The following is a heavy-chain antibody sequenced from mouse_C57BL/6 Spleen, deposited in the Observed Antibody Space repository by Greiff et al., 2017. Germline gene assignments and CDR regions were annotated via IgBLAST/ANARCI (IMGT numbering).Heavy chain of an antibody. CDR2: IYPRDGST. V-gene: IGHV1-85*01. CDR3: ARGGITAVGAGFDD. J-gene: IGHJ2*01. Sequence: QVQLKESGPELVKPGASVKLSCKASGYTFTSYDINWVKQRPGQGLEWIGWIYPRDGSTKYNEKFKGKATLTVDTSSSTAYMELHSLTSEDSAVYFCARGGITAVGAGFDDWGQGTTVTVSS. CDR1: GYTFTSYD. D-gene: IGHD1-1*01.